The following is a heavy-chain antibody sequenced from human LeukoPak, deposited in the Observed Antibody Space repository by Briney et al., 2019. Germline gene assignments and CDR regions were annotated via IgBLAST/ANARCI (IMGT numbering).Heavy chain of an antibody. D-gene: IGHD6-19*01. CDR2: ISSSSSTI. J-gene: IGHJ4*02. CDR1: GFTVSSNY. Sequence: GGSLRLSCAASGFTVSSNYMSWVRQAPGKGLEWVSYISSSSSTIYYTDSVKGRFTISRDNSKNTLYLQMNSLRAEDTAVYYCARGARSYSSGWSPYFDYWGQGTLVTVSS. V-gene: IGHV3-48*01. CDR3: ARGARSYSSGWSPYFDY.